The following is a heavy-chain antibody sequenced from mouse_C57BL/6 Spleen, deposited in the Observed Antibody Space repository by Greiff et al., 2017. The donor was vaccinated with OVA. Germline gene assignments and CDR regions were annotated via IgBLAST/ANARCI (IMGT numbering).Heavy chain of an antibody. CDR2: INPSNGGT. J-gene: IGHJ4*01. CDR3: ARFDGYFYYAMDY. D-gene: IGHD2-3*01. Sequence: QVQLQQPGTELVKPGASVKLSCKASGYTFTSYWMHWVKQRPGQGLEWIGNINPSNGGTNYNEKFKSKATLTVDKSSSTAYMQLSSLTSEDSAVDYCARFDGYFYYAMDYWGQGTSVTVSS. V-gene: IGHV1-53*01. CDR1: GYTFTSYW.